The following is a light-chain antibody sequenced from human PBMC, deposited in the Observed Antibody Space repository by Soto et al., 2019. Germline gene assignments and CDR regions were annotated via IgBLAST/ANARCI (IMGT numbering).Light chain of an antibody. Sequence: DIQLTQSPSFLSASVGDRVTITCRASQGISSYLAWYQQKPGKAPKLLIYAASTLQSGVPSSFSGSGSGTEFTLTISSLQPEDFATYYRQQLNSYPITFGQGTRLEIK. V-gene: IGKV1-9*01. J-gene: IGKJ5*01. CDR3: QQLNSYPIT. CDR2: AAS. CDR1: QGISSY.